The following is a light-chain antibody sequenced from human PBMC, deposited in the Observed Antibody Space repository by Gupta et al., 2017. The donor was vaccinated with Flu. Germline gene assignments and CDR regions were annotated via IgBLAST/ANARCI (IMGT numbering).Light chain of an antibody. CDR1: QFIGSY. J-gene: IGKJ1*01. CDR2: AAS. Sequence: DIQMTQSPSSLSVSVGDRVIITCRASQFIGSYLNWYQQKPGKPPNLLMYAASSLQTGVPSRFSGSESGTXFTLTIXKFQPEDLATYYCQQTDNIPLTFGXGTKVEVK. CDR3: QQTDNIPLT. V-gene: IGKV1-39*01.